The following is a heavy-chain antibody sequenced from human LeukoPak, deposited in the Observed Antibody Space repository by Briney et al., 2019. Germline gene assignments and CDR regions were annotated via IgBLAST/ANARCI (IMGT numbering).Heavy chain of an antibody. D-gene: IGHD3-22*01. CDR3: ARDPLNYDSSVGGVDP. J-gene: IGHJ5*02. Sequence: SETLSLTCAVYGGSFSGYYWSWVRQPPGKGLEWIGEINHSGSTNYNPSLKSRVTISVDTSKNQFSLKLSSVTAADTAVYYCARDPLNYDSSVGGVDPWGQGTLVTVSS. CDR1: GGSFSGYY. V-gene: IGHV4-34*01. CDR2: INHSGST.